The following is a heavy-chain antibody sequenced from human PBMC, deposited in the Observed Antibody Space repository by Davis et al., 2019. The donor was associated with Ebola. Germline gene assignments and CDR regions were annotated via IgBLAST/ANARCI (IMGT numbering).Heavy chain of an antibody. Sequence: GESLKISCKASGYTFTKYWIGWVRQMPGKGLEWMGVIFPGDSDTRYSPSFQGQVTISADKSISTAYLQWSSLKASDTAMYYCARVSLYSSSSGFDYWGQGTLVTVSS. V-gene: IGHV5-51*01. D-gene: IGHD6-6*01. CDR3: ARVSLYSSSSGFDY. CDR2: IFPGDSDT. J-gene: IGHJ4*02. CDR1: GYTFTKYW.